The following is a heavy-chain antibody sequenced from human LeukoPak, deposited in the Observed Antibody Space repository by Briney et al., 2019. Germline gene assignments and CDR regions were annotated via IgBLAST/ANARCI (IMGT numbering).Heavy chain of an antibody. V-gene: IGHV4-59*12. D-gene: IGHD3-16*01. CDR1: GGSISSYD. Sequence: SETLSLTCTVSGGSISSYDWSWIRQPPGKGLEWIVYINYSGSTNYNPSLKSRVTISLDTSKNQFSLKLSSVTAADTAVYYCAGARPGTVCAAFDIWGQGTMVTVSS. CDR2: INYSGST. J-gene: IGHJ3*02. CDR3: AGARPGTVCAAFDI.